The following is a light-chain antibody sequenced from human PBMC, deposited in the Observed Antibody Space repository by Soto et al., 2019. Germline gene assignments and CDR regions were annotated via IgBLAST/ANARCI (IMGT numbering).Light chain of an antibody. CDR2: GDS. CDR1: SSNFGAGYD. CDR3: QSYDSSLSAVV. J-gene: IGLJ2*01. Sequence: QSVLTQPPSVSGAPGQRVTISCTGSSSNFGAGYDVHRYQQLPGTAPKLLIYGDSNRPSGVPDRFSGSKSGTSASLAITGLQAEDEADYYCQSYDSSLSAVVFGGGAKLTVL. V-gene: IGLV1-40*01.